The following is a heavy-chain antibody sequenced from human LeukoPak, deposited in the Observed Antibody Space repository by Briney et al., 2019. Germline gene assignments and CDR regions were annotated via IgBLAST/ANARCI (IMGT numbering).Heavy chain of an antibody. D-gene: IGHD2-15*01. CDR1: GGSISSYY. V-gene: IGHV4-4*07. J-gene: IGHJ5*02. CDR3: ASSSGGSRYNWFDP. Sequence: SETLSLTCTVSGGSISSYYWSWIRQPAGKGLEWIGRIYTSGSTNYNPSLKSLVTMSVDTSKNQFSLKLSSVTAADTAVYYCASSSGGSRYNWFDPWGQGTLVTVSS. CDR2: IYTSGST.